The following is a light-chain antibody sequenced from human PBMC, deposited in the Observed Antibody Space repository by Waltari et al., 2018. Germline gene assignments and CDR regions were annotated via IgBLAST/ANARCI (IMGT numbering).Light chain of an antibody. CDR2: GAS. J-gene: IGKJ1*01. CDR1: QSIGRY. V-gene: IGKV3-20*01. CDR3: QNHERLPAV. Sequence: DIVLTQSPGTLSLSPGERATLPCRASQSIGRYLVWYQQKPGQAPRLLIYGASSRAAGIPDRFSGSGSGTDFSLTISRLEPEDFAVYYCQNHERLPAVFGQGTKVEIK.